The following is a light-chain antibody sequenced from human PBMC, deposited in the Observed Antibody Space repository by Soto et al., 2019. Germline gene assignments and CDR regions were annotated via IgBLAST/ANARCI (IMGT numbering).Light chain of an antibody. CDR3: HQYNNWPPVT. V-gene: IGKV3-15*01. Sequence: MVMTQSPATLSVSPGERATLSCRASQSVNNNLAWYQQKPGQAHRLLIYGASTRATGIPARFSGSGSGTEFTLTISGLQSEDFAVYYCHQYNNWPPVTFVQGTKLEIK. J-gene: IGKJ2*01. CDR2: GAS. CDR1: QSVNNN.